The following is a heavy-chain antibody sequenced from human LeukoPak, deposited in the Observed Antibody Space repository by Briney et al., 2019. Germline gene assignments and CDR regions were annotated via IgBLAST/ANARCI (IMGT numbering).Heavy chain of an antibody. J-gene: IGHJ4*02. V-gene: IGHV3-30*03. CDR2: ISYDGSNK. CDR1: GFIFSNYS. CDR3: ARDRHCSSISCYGGFDY. D-gene: IGHD2-2*01. Sequence: GGSLRLSCVGSGFIFSNYSMHWVRQAPGKGLEWVAVISYDGSNKFYADSVKGRFTISRDNSKNTLYLQMNSLKAEDTAVYYCARDRHCSSISCYGGFDYWGQGTQVTVSS.